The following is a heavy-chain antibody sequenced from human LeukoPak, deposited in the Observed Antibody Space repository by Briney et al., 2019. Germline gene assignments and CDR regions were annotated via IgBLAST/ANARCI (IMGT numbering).Heavy chain of an antibody. Sequence: SQTLSLTCTVSGGSINNGNHFWTWIRQPAGKGLEWIGRIYTSGSTNYNPSLKSRVTTSVDTSKNQFSLKLSSVTAADTAVYYCARGHNGSGSYRDWYYMDVWGKGTTVTVSS. CDR1: GGSINNGNHF. J-gene: IGHJ6*03. D-gene: IGHD1-26*01. CDR2: IYTSGST. CDR3: ARGHNGSGSYRDWYYMDV. V-gene: IGHV4-61*02.